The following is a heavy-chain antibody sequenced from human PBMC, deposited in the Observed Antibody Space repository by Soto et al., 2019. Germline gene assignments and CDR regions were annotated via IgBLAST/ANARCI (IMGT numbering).Heavy chain of an antibody. CDR3: ARAGRRWLQFHDAFDI. V-gene: IGHV3-11*04. D-gene: IGHD5-12*01. CDR2: ISSSGSTI. J-gene: IGHJ3*02. CDR1: GFTFSDYY. Sequence: GGSLRLSCAASGFTFSDYYMSWIRQAPGKGLEWVSYISSSGSTIYYADSVKGRFTISRDNSKNTLYLQMNSLRAEDTAVYYCARAGRRWLQFHDAFDIWGQGTMVTVSS.